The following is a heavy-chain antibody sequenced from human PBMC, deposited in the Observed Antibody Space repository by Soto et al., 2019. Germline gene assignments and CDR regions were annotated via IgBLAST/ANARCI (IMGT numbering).Heavy chain of an antibody. CDR1: GFTFSSYA. D-gene: IGHD3-22*01. CDR2: ISGSGGST. Sequence: PGGSLRLSCAASGFTFSSYAMSWVRQAPGKGLEWVSAISGSGGSTYYADSVKGRFTISRDNSKNTLYLQMNSLRAEDTAVYYCASTVPLHYYDSSGPDYWGQGTLVTVSS. J-gene: IGHJ4*02. CDR3: ASTVPLHYYDSSGPDY. V-gene: IGHV3-23*01.